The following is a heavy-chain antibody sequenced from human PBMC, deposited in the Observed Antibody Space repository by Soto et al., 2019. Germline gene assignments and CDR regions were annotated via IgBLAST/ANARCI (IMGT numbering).Heavy chain of an antibody. Sequence: GGSLRLSCAASGFTFSSYLMSWVGQAPGKGLEWVANIKQDGSEKYYVDSVKGRFTISRDNAKNSLYLQMNSLRAEDTAVYYCARSLYSSSSSRYYFDYWGQGTLVTVSS. CDR2: IKQDGSEK. CDR3: ARSLYSSSSSRYYFDY. V-gene: IGHV3-7*03. J-gene: IGHJ4*02. CDR1: GFTFSSYL. D-gene: IGHD6-6*01.